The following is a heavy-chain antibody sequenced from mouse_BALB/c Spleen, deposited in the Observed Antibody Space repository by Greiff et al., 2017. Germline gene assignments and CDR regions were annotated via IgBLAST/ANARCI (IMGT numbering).Heavy chain of an antibody. CDR2: IYPGSGST. CDR1: GYNFTSYW. J-gene: IGHJ3*01. CDR3: AREGNMIPRTWFAY. Sequence: QVQLQQPGAELVKPGTSVKLSCKASGYNFTSYWINWVKLRPGQGLEWIGDIYPGSGSTNYNEKFKSKATLTVDTSSSTAYMQLSSLASEDSALYYCAREGNMIPRTWFAYWGQGTLVTVSA. D-gene: IGHD2-3*01. V-gene: IGHV1-55*01.